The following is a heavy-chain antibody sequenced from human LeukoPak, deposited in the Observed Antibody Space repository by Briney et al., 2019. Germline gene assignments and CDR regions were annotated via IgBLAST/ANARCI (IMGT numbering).Heavy chain of an antibody. CDR2: SSASSSDV. CDR1: GLAFSSSA. CDR3: ARGRDHAFDI. Sequence: GGSLRLSCAASGLAFSSSAMNWARQTPGKGLEWLSYSSASSSDVYYADSVKGRFTISRDNAKSSLYLQMNSLTAEDTAIYFCARGRDHAFDIWGQGTRVTVSS. V-gene: IGHV3-48*01. J-gene: IGHJ3*02.